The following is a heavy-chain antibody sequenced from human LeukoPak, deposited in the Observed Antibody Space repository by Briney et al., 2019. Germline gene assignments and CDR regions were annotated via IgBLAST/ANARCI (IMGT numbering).Heavy chain of an antibody. CDR2: INWNGGST. CDR3: ARDGYCSGGSCYSGSDY. CDR1: GFTFDDHG. V-gene: IGHV3-20*04. Sequence: PGGSLRLSCAASGFTFDDHGMSWVRQAPGKGLEWVSGINWNGGSTGYADSVKGRFTISRDNAKNSLYLQMNSLRAEDTALYYCARDGYCSGGSCYSGSDYWGQGTLVTVSS. J-gene: IGHJ4*02. D-gene: IGHD2-15*01.